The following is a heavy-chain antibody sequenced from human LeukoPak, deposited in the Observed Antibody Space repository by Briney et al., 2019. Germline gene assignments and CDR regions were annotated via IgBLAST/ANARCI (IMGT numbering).Heavy chain of an antibody. CDR2: VSGGGEDT. J-gene: IGHJ2*01. Sequence: GGSLRLSCAASGFTFSCYAMSWIRQAPGKGLDWGSAVSGGGEDTYYRDSVKGPFTISRDNSKNTPYLQMNSLRVEDTAIYYCAKPRAMTTGVGRYFDLWGRGTLVTVSS. V-gene: IGHV3-23*01. CDR1: GFTFSCYA. D-gene: IGHD1-1*01. CDR3: AKPRAMTTGVGRYFDL.